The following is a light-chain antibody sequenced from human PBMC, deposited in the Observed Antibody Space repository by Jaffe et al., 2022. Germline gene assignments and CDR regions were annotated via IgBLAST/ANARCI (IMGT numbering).Light chain of an antibody. V-gene: IGKV1-5*03. CDR1: QSIGTS. Sequence: DIQMTQSPSTLSASVRDRVTMTCRASQSIGTSLAWYQQKPGKAPKLLIYKASSLESGVPSRFSGSGSGTEFILTISSLQPDDFATYYCQQYNNYSPPYTFGQGTKLEIK. J-gene: IGKJ2*01. CDR2: KAS. CDR3: QQYNNYSPPYT.